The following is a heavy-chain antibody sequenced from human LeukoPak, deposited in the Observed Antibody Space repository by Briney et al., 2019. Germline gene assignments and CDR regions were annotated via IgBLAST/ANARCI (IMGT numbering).Heavy chain of an antibody. CDR3: ARGTSQFDH. J-gene: IGHJ4*02. V-gene: IGHV1-18*01. Sequence: ASVKVSCKASGYTFSNYGISWVRQAPGQGLEWMGWISGYNGNTNYAQNVQGRVTMTTDTSTSTAYMELRSLTSDDTAVYYCARGTSQFDHWGQGTLVIVSS. CDR2: ISGYNGNT. D-gene: IGHD1-14*01. CDR1: GYTFSNYG.